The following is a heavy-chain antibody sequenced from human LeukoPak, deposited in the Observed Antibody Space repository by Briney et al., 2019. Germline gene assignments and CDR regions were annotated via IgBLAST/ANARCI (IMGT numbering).Heavy chain of an antibody. D-gene: IGHD3-3*01. CDR1: GGTFSSYA. J-gene: IGHJ4*02. V-gene: IGHV1-69*01. Sequence: SVKVSCKASGGTFSSYAISWVRQAPGQGLEWMGGIIPIFGTANYAQKFQGRVTITADESTSTAYMELSSLRSADTAVYYCAGLLEWFPFDYWGQGTLVTVSS. CDR2: IIPIFGTA. CDR3: AGLLEWFPFDY.